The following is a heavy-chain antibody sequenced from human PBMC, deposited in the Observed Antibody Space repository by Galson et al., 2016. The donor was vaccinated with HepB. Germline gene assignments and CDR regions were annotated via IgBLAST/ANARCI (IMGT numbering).Heavy chain of an antibody. CDR1: TMSFSSYA. CDR2: ITGGGEST. D-gene: IGHD4-17*01. Sequence: SLRLSCAASTMSFSSYAMSWVRQAPGKGLEWVSAITGGGESTYYADSVKGRFTTSRDNSKNTLYLQMNSLRAEDMAVYYCAIPHGDIDYWGQGTLVTVSS. V-gene: IGHV3-23*01. J-gene: IGHJ4*02. CDR3: AIPHGDIDY.